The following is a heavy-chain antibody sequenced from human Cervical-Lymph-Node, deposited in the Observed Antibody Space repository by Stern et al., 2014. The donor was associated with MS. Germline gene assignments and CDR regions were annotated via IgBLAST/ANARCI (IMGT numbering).Heavy chain of an antibody. CDR3: ARWSGWTDGFDA. CDR1: GASITDYY. Sequence: QVQLQESGPGLVKPSETLSLTCTVSGASITDYYWNWVRQPPGQGLEWIGYVHSSETSRYNPSLHSRVTTSIDTSKNQFSLKVTSVTAADTAVYFCARWSGWTDGFDAWGQGTLVTVSS. J-gene: IGHJ5*02. V-gene: IGHV4-59*01. D-gene: IGHD6-19*01. CDR2: VHSSETS.